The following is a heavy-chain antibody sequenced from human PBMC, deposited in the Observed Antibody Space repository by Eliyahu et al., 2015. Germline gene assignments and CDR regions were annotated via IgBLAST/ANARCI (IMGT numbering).Heavy chain of an antibody. V-gene: IGHV4-34*01. D-gene: IGHD3-3*01. CDR1: GGSFRXYY. CDR2: ISHGGNT. CDR3: ATTIFGVEVPPWYFDY. J-gene: IGHJ4*02. Sequence: QVQLQQWGAGLLKPSETLSLTCXVYGGSFRXYYXSWIRQPPGKGLEWIGQISHGGNTNYNPSLKSRVTISLDRSKNQFSLKLSSMTAADTAVYYCATTIFGVEVPPWYFDYWGQGTLVTVSS.